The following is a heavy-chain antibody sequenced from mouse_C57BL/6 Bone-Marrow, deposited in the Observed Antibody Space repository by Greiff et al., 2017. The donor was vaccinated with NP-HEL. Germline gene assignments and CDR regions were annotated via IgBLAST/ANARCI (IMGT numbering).Heavy chain of an antibody. CDR2: IYPGSGST. J-gene: IGHJ4*01. CDR3: ARSGYYGSRELYYAMDY. CDR1: GYTFTSHW. V-gene: IGHV1-55*01. Sequence: QVQLQQPGAELVKPGASVKMSCKASGYTFTSHWITWVKQRPGQGLEWIGDIYPGSGSTNYNEKFKSKATLTVDTSSSTAYMQLSSLTSEDSAVYYCARSGYYGSRELYYAMDYWGQGTSVTVSS. D-gene: IGHD1-1*01.